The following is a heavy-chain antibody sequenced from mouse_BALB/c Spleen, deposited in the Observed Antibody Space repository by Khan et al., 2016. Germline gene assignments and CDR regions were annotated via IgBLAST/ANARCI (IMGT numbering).Heavy chain of an antibody. V-gene: IGHV4-1*02. CDR1: GFAFSSYW. D-gene: IGHD1-1*01. J-gene: IGHJ3*01. CDR3: ARGGYYGSFAY. CDR2: INPDSSTI. Sequence: VKLIESGGGLVQPGGTLKITCAASGFAFSSYWVSWVRQAPGKGLEWIGEINPDSSTINYTASITDKCIINKDNDKHTLYLQMSKLSSEDTVLCYCARGGYYGSFAYCCQGTLVTVSA.